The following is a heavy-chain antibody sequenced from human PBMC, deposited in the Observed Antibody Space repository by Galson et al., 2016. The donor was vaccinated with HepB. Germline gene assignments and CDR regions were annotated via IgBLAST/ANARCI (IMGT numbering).Heavy chain of an antibody. J-gene: IGHJ2*01. D-gene: IGHD3-22*01. CDR2: VIPVFVTP. CDR1: GGSFSTYV. CDR3: ARAHQYYDNSGHYRASWYFAL. Sequence: SVKVSCKVSGGSFSTYVISWMRQAPGQGLEWMGGVIPVFVTPHYAQKFLGTVTITADESTRTVYLKLSSLRSEDTAVYYCARAHQYYDNSGHYRASWYFALWGRGTQVTVSS. V-gene: IGHV1-69*13.